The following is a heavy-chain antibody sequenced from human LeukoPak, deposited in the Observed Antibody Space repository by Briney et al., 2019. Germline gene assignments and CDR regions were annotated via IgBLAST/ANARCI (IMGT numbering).Heavy chain of an antibody. CDR1: GDSFSSNSAA. CDR2: TYYRSKWYN. D-gene: IGHD6-13*01. J-gene: IGHJ6*04. V-gene: IGHV6-1*01. Sequence: PSQTLSLTCALSGDSFSSNSAAWNWIRQSPSRGLEWLVRTYYRSKWYNDYAVSVKNRITINPDTSKNQFSLQLNSVTPEDTAVYYCASSSSHYYYGMDVWGKGTTVTVSS. CDR3: ASSSSHYYYGMDV.